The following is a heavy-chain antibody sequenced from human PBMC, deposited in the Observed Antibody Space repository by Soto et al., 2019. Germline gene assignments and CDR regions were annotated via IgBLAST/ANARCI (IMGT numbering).Heavy chain of an antibody. CDR2: IWYDGSKK. J-gene: IGHJ4*02. D-gene: IGHD2-2*01. V-gene: IGHV3-33*01. Sequence: QVQLVESGGGVVQPGRSLRLSCAASGFTFSSYGMHWVRQAPGKGLEWVAVIWYDGSKKYYADSVKGRFTISRDNSKNTLYLQMNILRAEDTAVYYCARDPRYCSSTSCPTPSGGWGQGTLVTVSS. CDR1: GFTFSSYG. CDR3: ARDPRYCSSTSCPTPSGG.